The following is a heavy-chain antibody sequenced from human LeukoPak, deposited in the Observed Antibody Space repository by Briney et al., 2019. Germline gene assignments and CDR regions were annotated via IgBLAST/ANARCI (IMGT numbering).Heavy chain of an antibody. D-gene: IGHD5-24*01. J-gene: IGHJ4*02. V-gene: IGHV3-9*01. Sequence: TGGSLRLSCAASGFTFGDYAMHWVRQAPGKGLEWVSGISWNGGDIFYVDSVKGRFTISRDNAKNSLYLQMDNLRAEDTAFYYCARGPGMAARKRYCDFWGQGTLVTVSS. CDR1: GFTFGDYA. CDR2: ISWNGGDI. CDR3: ARGPGMAARKRYCDF.